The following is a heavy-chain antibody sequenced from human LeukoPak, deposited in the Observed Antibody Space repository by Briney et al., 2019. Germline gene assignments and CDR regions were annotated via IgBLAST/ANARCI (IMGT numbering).Heavy chain of an antibody. Sequence: ASVKVSCKASGYTFTSYGISWVRQAPGQGLEWIGWISAYNGNTNYAQKLQGRVTMTTDTSTSTAYMELRSLRSDDTAVYYCASPDYYDSSGYYSLWGQGTLVTVSS. CDR2: ISAYNGNT. CDR3: ASPDYYDSSGYYSL. J-gene: IGHJ4*02. V-gene: IGHV1-18*01. CDR1: GYTFTSYG. D-gene: IGHD3-22*01.